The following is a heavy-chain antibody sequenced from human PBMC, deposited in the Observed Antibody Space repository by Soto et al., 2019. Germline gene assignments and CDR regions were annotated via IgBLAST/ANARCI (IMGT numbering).Heavy chain of an antibody. D-gene: IGHD6-13*01. CDR1: GYRFSTYW. Sequence: GESLKISFQGSGYRFSTYWIHWVRQLPGKGLESVGIIYPADSDTRYSPSFQGQVTISADKTISTTYLQWSSLKASDTAMYFCARRYIAAPATAFDLWGQGTPVTVSS. CDR3: ARRYIAAPATAFDL. V-gene: IGHV5-51*01. CDR2: IYPADSDT. J-gene: IGHJ4*02.